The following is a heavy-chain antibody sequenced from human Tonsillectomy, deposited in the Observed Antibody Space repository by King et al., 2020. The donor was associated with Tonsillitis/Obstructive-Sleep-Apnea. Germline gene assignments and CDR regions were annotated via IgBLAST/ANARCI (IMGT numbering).Heavy chain of an antibody. CDR2: INSDGSST. V-gene: IGHV3-74*01. CDR3: ARTPPPTTVTTFDY. D-gene: IGHD4-17*01. Sequence: VQLVESGGGLVQPGGSLRLSCAASGFTFSSYWMHWVRQAPGKGLVWVSPINSDGSSTSYADSVKGRFTISRDNAKNTLYLQMNSLRAEDTAVYSCARTPPPTTVTTFDYWGQGTLVTVSS. J-gene: IGHJ4*02. CDR1: GFTFSSYW.